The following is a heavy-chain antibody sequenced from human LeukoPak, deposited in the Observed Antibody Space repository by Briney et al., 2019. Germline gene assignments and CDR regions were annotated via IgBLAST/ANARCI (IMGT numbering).Heavy chain of an antibody. CDR3: ARSSQADDY. CDR2: INPGGSSI. J-gene: IGHJ4*02. V-gene: IGHV3-74*01. CDR1: GFTFSSYW. Sequence: GRSLRLSCAASGFTFSSYWMPWVRQVPGKGLVWVARINPGGSSITYADSVKGRFTISRDNAKNTLYLQMDSLRAEDTAVYYCARSSQADDYWGQGTMVTVSS. D-gene: IGHD6-13*01.